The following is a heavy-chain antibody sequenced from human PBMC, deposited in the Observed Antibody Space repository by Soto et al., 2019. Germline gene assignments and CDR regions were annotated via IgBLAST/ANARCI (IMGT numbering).Heavy chain of an antibody. Sequence: EVQLLESGGGLVQPGGSLRLSCAASGFTFSSYAMSWVRQAPGKGLEWVSAISDSGGSTYYADSVKGRFTISRDNSKNTLYLHMNSLRAEATAVYYCAKLPACTNGVCYTYYYYMDVWGKGTTVTVSS. V-gene: IGHV3-23*01. CDR1: GFTFSSYA. J-gene: IGHJ6*03. D-gene: IGHD2-8*01. CDR2: ISDSGGST. CDR3: AKLPACTNGVCYTYYYYMDV.